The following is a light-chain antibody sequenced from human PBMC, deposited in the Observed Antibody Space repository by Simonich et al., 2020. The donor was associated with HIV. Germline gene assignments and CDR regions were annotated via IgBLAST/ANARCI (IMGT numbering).Light chain of an antibody. Sequence: DIVMTQSPDSLAVSLGERDTINCKSRQSVLYSSNNKNYLAWYQQKPGQPPKLLIYWAATRESGVPYRFSASGSGTDFTLTISSLQAEDVAVYYCQQYYSTPLTFGGGTKVEIK. J-gene: IGKJ4*01. CDR2: WAA. V-gene: IGKV4-1*01. CDR3: QQYYSTPLT. CDR1: QSVLYSSNNKNY.